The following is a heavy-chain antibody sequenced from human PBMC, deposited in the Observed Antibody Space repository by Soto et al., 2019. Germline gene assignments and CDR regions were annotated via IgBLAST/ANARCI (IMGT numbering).Heavy chain of an antibody. CDR1: GFTFTSSA. CDR3: VAGRSGYYYVFDY. V-gene: IGHV1-58*01. J-gene: IGHJ4*02. CDR2: IVVGSGNT. D-gene: IGHD3-22*01. Sequence: QMQLVQSGPEVKKPGTSVKVSCKASGFTFTSSAVQWVRQARGQRLEWIGWIVVGSGNTNYAQKFQERVTITRDMSTSTAYMELSSLRSEDTAVYYCVAGRSGYYYVFDYWGQGTLVTVSS.